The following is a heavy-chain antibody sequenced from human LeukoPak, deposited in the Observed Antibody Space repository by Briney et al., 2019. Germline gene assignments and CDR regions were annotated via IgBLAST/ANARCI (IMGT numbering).Heavy chain of an antibody. V-gene: IGHV3-7*01. D-gene: IGHD3-3*02. Sequence: PGGSLRLSCAVSGFTLSTFSMSWVRQAPGKGLEWVANIKQDGSEKYYVDSVKGRFTISRDNAKNSLYLQMNSLRAEDTAVYYCARSQLADWGQGTLVTVSS. J-gene: IGHJ4*02. CDR2: IKQDGSEK. CDR1: GFTLSTFS. CDR3: ARSQLAD.